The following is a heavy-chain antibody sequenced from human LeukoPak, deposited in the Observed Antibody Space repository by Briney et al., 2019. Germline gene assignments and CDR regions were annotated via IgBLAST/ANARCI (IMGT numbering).Heavy chain of an antibody. CDR2: VSGYNGNT. CDR1: GYTFTSYD. D-gene: IGHD2-21*01. V-gene: IGHV1-18*01. J-gene: IGHJ5*02. CDR3: ARGDWFDP. Sequence: ASVKVSCKASGYTFTSYDTNWVRQAPGQGLEWMGWVSGYNGNTNYAQKFEGRVAMTTDTSSSTAYMELRSLRSDDTAIYYCARGDWFDPWGQGTLVTVSS.